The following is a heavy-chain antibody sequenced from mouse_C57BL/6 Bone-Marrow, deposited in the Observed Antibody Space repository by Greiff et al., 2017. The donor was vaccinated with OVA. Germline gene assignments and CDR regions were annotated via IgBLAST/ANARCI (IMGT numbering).Heavy chain of an antibody. D-gene: IGHD1-1*01. J-gene: IGHJ4*01. CDR1: GFSLSTFGMG. CDR3: ARIAQGSYYYGSDAMDY. V-gene: IGHV8-8*01. Sequence: QVQLKESGPGILQPSQTLSLTCSFSGFSLSTFGMGVGWIRQPSGLGLVWLAHIWWDDDKYYNPALKSRLTISKDTSKNQVFLKIANVDTADTATYYSARIAQGSYYYGSDAMDYWGQGTSVTVSS. CDR2: IWWDDDK.